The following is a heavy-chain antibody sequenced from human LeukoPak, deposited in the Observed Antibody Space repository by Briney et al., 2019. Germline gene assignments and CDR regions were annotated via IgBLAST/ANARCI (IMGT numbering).Heavy chain of an antibody. J-gene: IGHJ3*02. D-gene: IGHD3-22*01. CDR3: ARESLGSYYDSSGYYLGAFDI. CDR2: IYSGGST. CDR1: GFTVSSNY. Sequence: PGGSLRLSCAASGFTVSSNYMSWVRQAPGKGLEWVSVIYSGGSTYYADSVKGRFTISRDNSKNTLYLQMNSLRAEDTAVYYCARESLGSYYDSSGYYLGAFDIWGQGTMVTVSS. V-gene: IGHV3-66*02.